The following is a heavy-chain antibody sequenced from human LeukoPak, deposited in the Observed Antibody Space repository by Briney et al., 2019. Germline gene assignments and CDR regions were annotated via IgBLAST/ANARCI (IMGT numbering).Heavy chain of an antibody. D-gene: IGHD3-10*01. V-gene: IGHV3-7*01. J-gene: IGHJ4*02. CDR3: ARVWYYGSGSYYTYYFDY. Sequence: GGSLRLSCAASGFTFSSYWMSWVRQAPGKGLEWVANIKQDGSEKYYVDPVKGRFTISRDNAKNSLYLQMNSLRAEDTAVYYCARVWYYGSGSYYTYYFDYWGQGTLVTVSS. CDR2: IKQDGSEK. CDR1: GFTFSSYW.